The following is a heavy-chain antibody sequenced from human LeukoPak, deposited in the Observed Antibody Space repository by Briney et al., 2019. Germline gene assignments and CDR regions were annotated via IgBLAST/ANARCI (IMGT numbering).Heavy chain of an antibody. CDR2: ASYDGSNK. CDR3: AKGNHFFGSGSYRWFGP. D-gene: IGHD3-10*01. CDR1: GFTFSSYA. Sequence: PGRSLRLSCAASGFTFSSYAMHWVRQAPGKGLEWVAVASYDGSNKYYADSVKGRLTISRDNSKNTLYLQMNSLRAEDTAVYYCAKGNHFFGSGSYRWFGPWGQGTLVTVSS. V-gene: IGHV3-30*04. J-gene: IGHJ5*02.